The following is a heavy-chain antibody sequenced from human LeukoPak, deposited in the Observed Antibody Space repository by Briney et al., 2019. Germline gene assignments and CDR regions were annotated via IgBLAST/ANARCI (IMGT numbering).Heavy chain of an antibody. V-gene: IGHV3-30-3*01. D-gene: IGHD3-10*01. CDR3: ARDPGTYYYGSGSYYPWFDP. J-gene: IGHJ5*02. CDR1: GFTFSSYA. Sequence: GGSLRLSCAASGFTFSSYAMHWVRQAPGKGLEWVAVISYDGSNKYYADSVKGRFTISRDNSKNTLYLQMNSLRAEDTAVYYCARDPGTYYYGSGSYYPWFDPWGQGTLVTVSS. CDR2: ISYDGSNK.